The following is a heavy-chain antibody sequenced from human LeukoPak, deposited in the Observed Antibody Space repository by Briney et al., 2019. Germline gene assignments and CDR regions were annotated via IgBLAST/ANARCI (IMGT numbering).Heavy chain of an antibody. J-gene: IGHJ5*02. Sequence: GGSLRLSCAASGFTFSNFGMSWVRQAPGEGLEWASSLSTTGSDIYYADSVRGRFTISRDNAKNSLYLQMTSLRVEDTAVYYCAREVTGYKSGQKYSWFDPWGQGTLVTVSS. CDR1: GFTFSNFG. D-gene: IGHD6-19*01. CDR2: LSTTGSDI. CDR3: AREVTGYKSGQKYSWFDP. V-gene: IGHV3-21*06.